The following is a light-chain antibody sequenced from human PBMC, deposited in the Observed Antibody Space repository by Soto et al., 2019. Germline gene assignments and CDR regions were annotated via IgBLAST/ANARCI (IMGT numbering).Light chain of an antibody. Sequence: ALTXPRSVSGSPGQSVTISCTGTSSDVGGYNYVSWYQQHPGKAPKLMIYDVSKRPSGVPDRFSGSKSGNTASLTISGLQAEDEADYYCCSYAGSYTQVFGTGTKVTVL. CDR3: CSYAGSYTQV. CDR1: SSDVGGYNY. CDR2: DVS. J-gene: IGLJ1*01. V-gene: IGLV2-11*01.